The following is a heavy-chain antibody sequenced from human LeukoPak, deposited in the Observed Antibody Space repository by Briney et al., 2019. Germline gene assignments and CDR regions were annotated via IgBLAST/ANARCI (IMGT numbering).Heavy chain of an antibody. CDR3: ARGDCSSTSCYLREPEPDY. J-gene: IGHJ4*02. CDR1: GFTFSSYA. CDR2: ISYDGSNK. V-gene: IGHV3-30*04. Sequence: GGSLRLSRAASGFTFSSYAMHWVRQAPGKGLEWVAVISYDGSNKYYADSVKGRFTISRDNSKNTLYLQMNSLRAEDTAVYYCARGDCSSTSCYLREPEPDYWGQGTLVTVSS. D-gene: IGHD2-2*01.